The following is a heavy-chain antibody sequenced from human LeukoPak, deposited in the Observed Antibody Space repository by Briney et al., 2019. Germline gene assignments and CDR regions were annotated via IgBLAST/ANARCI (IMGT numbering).Heavy chain of an antibody. CDR3: ASQWEPD. Sequence: SGGSLRLSCAASGFTFSDYYMTWIRHAPGKGLETVAYISGSGSVIVYADSVKGRFTISRDNSKNTLYLQMNSLRAEDTAVYYCASQWEPDWGQGTLVTVSS. D-gene: IGHD1-26*01. CDR1: GFTFSDYY. V-gene: IGHV3-11*04. J-gene: IGHJ4*02. CDR2: ISGSGSVI.